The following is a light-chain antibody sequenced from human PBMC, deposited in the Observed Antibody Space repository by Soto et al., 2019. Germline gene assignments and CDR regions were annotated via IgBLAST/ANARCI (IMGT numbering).Light chain of an antibody. Sequence: QSVLTQPPSASGTPGQRVTISCSGSNSNIGSNTVNWYQQLPGTAPKLLIYNNEQRPSGVPDRCSGSKSGTSASLAISGLQSEDEADYYCATWDDSLNGGVFGGGTKLTVL. J-gene: IGLJ3*02. CDR1: NSNIGSNT. CDR2: NNE. CDR3: ATWDDSLNGGV. V-gene: IGLV1-44*01.